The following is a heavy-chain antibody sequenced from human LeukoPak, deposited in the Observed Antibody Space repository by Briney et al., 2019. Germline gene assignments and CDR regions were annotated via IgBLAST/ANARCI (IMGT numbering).Heavy chain of an antibody. J-gene: IGHJ6*02. CDR1: GGSISSYY. CDR2: IYYSGST. Sequence: AETLSLTCTVSGGSISSYYWSWIRQPPGKGLEWIGYIYYSGSTNYNPSLKSRGTISVDTSTNQFSLKLSSVTAADTAVYYCARQYCSGGSCPYYYGMDVWGQGTTVTVSS. D-gene: IGHD2-15*01. V-gene: IGHV4-59*08. CDR3: ARQYCSGGSCPYYYGMDV.